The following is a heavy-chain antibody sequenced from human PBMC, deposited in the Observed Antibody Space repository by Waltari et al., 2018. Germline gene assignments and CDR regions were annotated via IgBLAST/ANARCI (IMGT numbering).Heavy chain of an antibody. V-gene: IGHV3-30*03. CDR3: ARDRIPAAGTVGIMAH. CDR2: TSYDGEKT. CDR1: GFSFSGYA. J-gene: IGHJ4*02. Sequence: QVRLVESGGGRAQPGSSLRLSCAASGFSFSGYAMYWVRQSPGGGLEGVATTSYDGEKTKYGDSVKGRFTISRDNSNKIVYLQMNGLAVKDSGVYFCARDRIPAAGTVGIMAHWGQGTLVIVSS. D-gene: IGHD2-21*01.